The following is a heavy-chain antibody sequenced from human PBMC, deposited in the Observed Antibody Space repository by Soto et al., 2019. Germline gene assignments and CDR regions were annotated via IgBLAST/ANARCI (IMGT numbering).Heavy chain of an antibody. CDR3: VCIAVAGDDAFDI. J-gene: IGHJ3*02. V-gene: IGHV3-21*01. Sequence: GGSLRLSCAASGFTFSSYSMNWVRQAPGKGLEWVSSISSSSSYIYYADSVKGRFTISRDNAKNSLYLQMNSLRAEDTAVYYCVCIAVAGDDAFDIWGQGTMVTVSS. CDR2: ISSSSSYI. CDR1: GFTFSSYS. D-gene: IGHD6-19*01.